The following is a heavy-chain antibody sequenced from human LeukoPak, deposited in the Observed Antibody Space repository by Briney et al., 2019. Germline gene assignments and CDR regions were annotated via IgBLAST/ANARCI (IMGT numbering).Heavy chain of an antibody. D-gene: IGHD1-26*01. V-gene: IGHV4-59*08. CDR3: ARQGYSGSYIYPPQNYGMDV. J-gene: IGHJ6*02. CDR2: IYYSGST. Sequence: PSETLSLTCTVSGGSISSYYWSWIRQPPGKGLEWIGYIYYSGSTNYDPSLKGRVTISVDTSKNQFSLKLSSVTAADTAVYYCARQGYSGSYIYPPQNYGMDVWGQGTTVTVSS. CDR1: GGSISSYY.